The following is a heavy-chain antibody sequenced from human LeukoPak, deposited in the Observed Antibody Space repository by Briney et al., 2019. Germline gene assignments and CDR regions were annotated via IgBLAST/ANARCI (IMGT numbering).Heavy chain of an antibody. J-gene: IGHJ6*02. Sequence: GGSLRLSCAASGFSFSTFGMHWVRQAPGKGLEWVAVISYDGSNKLYADSVKGRFTISRDNSKNTLYLQINSLRAGDTAVYYCARERYRDYYYGMDVWGQGTTVTVSS. CDR3: ARERYRDYYYGMDV. CDR1: GFSFSTFG. CDR2: ISYDGSNK. D-gene: IGHD1-1*01. V-gene: IGHV3-33*01.